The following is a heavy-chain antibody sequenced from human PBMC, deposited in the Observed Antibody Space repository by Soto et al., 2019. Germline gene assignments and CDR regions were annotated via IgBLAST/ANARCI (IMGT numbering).Heavy chain of an antibody. J-gene: IGHJ4*02. D-gene: IGHD5-12*01. CDR3: AKDRGPEWLRFEGRQEFDY. CDR1: GFTFSSYA. Sequence: GGSLRLSCAASGFTFSSYAMSWVRQAPGKGLEWVSAISGSGGSTYYADSVKGRFTISRDNSKNTLYLQMNSLRAEDTAVYYCAKDRGPEWLRFEGRQEFDYWGQGTLVTVSS. V-gene: IGHV3-23*01. CDR2: ISGSGGST.